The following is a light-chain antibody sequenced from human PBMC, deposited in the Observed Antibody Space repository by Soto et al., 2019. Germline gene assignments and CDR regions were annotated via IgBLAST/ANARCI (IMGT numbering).Light chain of an antibody. J-gene: IGKJ4*01. CDR2: AAS. V-gene: IGKV1-9*01. CDR1: QGISSY. Sequence: IQLTQSPSSLSASVVDRVTITCRASQGISSYLAWYQQKPGKAPKLLIYAASTLQSGVPSRFSGSGSGTGFTLTISSLQPEDFATYYCQQLNGYPPSFGGGTKVDI. CDR3: QQLNGYPPS.